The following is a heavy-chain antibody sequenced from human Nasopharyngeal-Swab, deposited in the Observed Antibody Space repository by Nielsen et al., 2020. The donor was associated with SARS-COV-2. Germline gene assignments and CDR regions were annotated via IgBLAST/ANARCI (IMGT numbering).Heavy chain of an antibody. CDR2: INPYSGDT. V-gene: IGHV1-2*02. CDR1: GFIFSASA. Sequence: GGSLRLSCAASGFIFSASAIHWVRQVPGQGLEWVGCINPYSGDTKYAQKFQGRVTVTRDTSRSTAYIELSRLRSDDTAVYYCARDYYDNYDSDYWGQGTLVTVSS. CDR3: ARDYYDNYDSDY. J-gene: IGHJ4*02. D-gene: IGHD3-22*01.